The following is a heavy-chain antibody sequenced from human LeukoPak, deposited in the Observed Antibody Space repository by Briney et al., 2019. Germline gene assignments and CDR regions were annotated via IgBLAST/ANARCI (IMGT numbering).Heavy chain of an antibody. CDR2: INPSGSST. CDR3: ARDNSVEDTAWWFDP. V-gene: IGHV1-46*01. Sequence: ASAKVSCKASGYTFTSYGISWVRQAPGQGLEWMGLINPSGSSTLYAQKFQGRVTMTRDMSTSTDYMELSSLRSEDTAVYYCARDNSVEDTAWWFDPWGQGTLVTVSS. D-gene: IGHD4-23*01. CDR1: GYTFTSYG. J-gene: IGHJ5*02.